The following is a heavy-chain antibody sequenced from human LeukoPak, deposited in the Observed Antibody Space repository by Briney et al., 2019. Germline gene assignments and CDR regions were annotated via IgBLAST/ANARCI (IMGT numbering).Heavy chain of an antibody. CDR2: IWYDGSNK. V-gene: IGHV3-33*06. J-gene: IGHJ4*02. D-gene: IGHD1-7*01. CDR1: GFTFSSYG. Sequence: GGSPRLSCAASGFTFSSYGMHWVRQAPGKGLEWVAVIWYDGSNKYYADSVKGRFTISRDNSKNTLYLQMNSLRAEDTAVYYCAKDRRTTHFIDYWGQGTLVTVSS. CDR3: AKDRRTTHFIDY.